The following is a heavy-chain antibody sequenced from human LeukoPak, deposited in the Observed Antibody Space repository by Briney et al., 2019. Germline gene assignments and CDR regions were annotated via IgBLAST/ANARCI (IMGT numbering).Heavy chain of an antibody. CDR3: ARAMVTPRYYYYGMDV. D-gene: IGHD2-8*01. V-gene: IGHV4-4*07. Sequence: GXGLEWIXRIYTSGTTNYKPSLKSRVTISVDKSKNKFSLKLSSVTAADTAVYYCARAMVTPRYYYYGMDVWGQGTTVTVSS. CDR2: IYTSGTT. J-gene: IGHJ6*02.